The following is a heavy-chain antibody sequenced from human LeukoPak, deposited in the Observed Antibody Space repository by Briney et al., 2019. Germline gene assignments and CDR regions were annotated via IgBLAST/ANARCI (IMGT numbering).Heavy chain of an antibody. J-gene: IGHJ4*02. Sequence: SETLSLTCAVYGGSFSGYYWTWIRQPPGKGLEWIGEINHSGSTNYNPSLKSRVTISVDTSKNQFSLKLSSVTAADTAVYYCARRGSGWGLGGGYWGQGTLVTVSS. V-gene: IGHV4-34*01. CDR2: INHSGST. CDR3: ARRGSGWGLGGGY. CDR1: GGSFSGYY. D-gene: IGHD6-19*01.